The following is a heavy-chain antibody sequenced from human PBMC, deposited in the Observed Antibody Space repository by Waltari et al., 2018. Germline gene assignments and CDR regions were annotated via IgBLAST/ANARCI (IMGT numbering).Heavy chain of an antibody. CDR1: GGSFNSYY. CDR2: LSQNGRT. CDR3: ARGEQLHLIRRNSFDT. D-gene: IGHD1-1*01. Sequence: QVQLQQWGAGLLKPSETLSLTCAVNGGSFNSYYWGWIRQPPGKGLAWIGELSQNGRTKDNPCHKSRVAISVDPSKNHFSLKLNFLTAADTAVYYCARGEQLHLIRRNSFDTWGQGTLVTVSS. J-gene: IGHJ5*02. V-gene: IGHV4-34*01.